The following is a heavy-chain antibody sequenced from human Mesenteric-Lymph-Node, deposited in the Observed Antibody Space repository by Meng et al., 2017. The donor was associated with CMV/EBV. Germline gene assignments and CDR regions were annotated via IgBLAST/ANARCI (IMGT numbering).Heavy chain of an antibody. Sequence: GESLKISCAASGFTFSSYSMNWVRQAPGKGLEWVSSISSSSSYIYYADSVKGRFTISRDNAKNSLYLQMNSLRAEDTAVYYCAMDLEGYCTSTTCRRFDHWGQGTLVTVSS. V-gene: IGHV3-21*04. CDR1: GFTFSSYS. D-gene: IGHD2-2*01. CDR2: ISSSSSYI. J-gene: IGHJ4*02. CDR3: AMDLEGYCTSTTCRRFDH.